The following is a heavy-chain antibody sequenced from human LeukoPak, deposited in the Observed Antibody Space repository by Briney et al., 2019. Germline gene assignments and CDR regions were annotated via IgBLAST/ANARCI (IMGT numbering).Heavy chain of an antibody. D-gene: IGHD6-13*01. CDR1: GFTFDDYA. CDR3: AKDKAAAGTFFDY. J-gene: IGHJ4*02. CDR2: ISWNSGSI. V-gene: IGHV3-9*01. Sequence: GGSLRLSCAASGFTFDDYAMHWVRQAPGKGLEWVSGISWNSGSISYADSVKGRFTISRDNAKNSLYLQMNSLRAEDTALYYCAKDKAAAGTFFDYWGQGTLVTVSS.